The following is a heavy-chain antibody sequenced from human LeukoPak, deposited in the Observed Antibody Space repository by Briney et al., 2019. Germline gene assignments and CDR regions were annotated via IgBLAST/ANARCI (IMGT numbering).Heavy chain of an antibody. J-gene: IGHJ4*02. CDR1: DGSISSYY. CDR3: ARGGSSSSDY. Sequence: SETLSLTCTVSDGSISSYYWSWIRQPPGKGLEWIGYFYYTGSSNYNPSLKSRVTLSVDTSINQFSLKLTSVTAADTAVYYCARGGSSSSDYWGQGTLVTVSS. D-gene: IGHD6-13*01. V-gene: IGHV4-59*12. CDR2: FYYTGSS.